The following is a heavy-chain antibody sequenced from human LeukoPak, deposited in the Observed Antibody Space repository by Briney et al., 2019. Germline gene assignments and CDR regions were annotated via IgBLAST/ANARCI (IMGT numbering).Heavy chain of an antibody. CDR3: ASFSEAGVLDY. D-gene: IGHD3-10*01. J-gene: IGHJ4*02. CDR1: GGSISSSTFY. CDR2: LYYSGST. V-gene: IGHV4-39*01. Sequence: SETLSLTCTVSGGSISSSTFYWGWIRQPPGKGLEWIGSLYYSGSTYYNPSLKSRVTISVDTSKNQFSLKLSSVTAADTAVYYCASFSEAGVLDYWGQGTLVTVSS.